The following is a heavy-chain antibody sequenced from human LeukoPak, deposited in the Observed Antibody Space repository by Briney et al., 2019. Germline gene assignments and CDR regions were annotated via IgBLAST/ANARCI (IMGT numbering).Heavy chain of an antibody. CDR2: ISYDGSNK. D-gene: IGHD6-6*01. CDR1: GFTFSSYG. CDR3: AKGTSIAALGDY. Sequence: GGSLRLSCAASGFTFSSYGMHWVRQAPGKGLEWVAVISYDGSNKYYADSVKGRFTISRDNSKNTLYLQMNSLRAEDTAVYYCAKGTSIAALGDYWGQGTLVTVSS. J-gene: IGHJ4*02. V-gene: IGHV3-30*18.